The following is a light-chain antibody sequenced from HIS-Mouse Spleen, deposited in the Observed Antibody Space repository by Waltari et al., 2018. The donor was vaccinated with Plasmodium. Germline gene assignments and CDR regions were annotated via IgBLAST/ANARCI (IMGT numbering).Light chain of an antibody. Sequence: QSALTQPRSVSGSPGQSVTISCTGTSSDVGGYNYVSWYQQHPGKAPNLMIYDVSKRPSGVPDRCSGSKSGNTASLTISGLQAEDEADYHCCSYAGSYTFSVVFGGGTKLTVL. CDR1: SSDVGGYNY. CDR2: DVS. CDR3: CSYAGSYTFSVV. V-gene: IGLV2-11*01. J-gene: IGLJ2*01.